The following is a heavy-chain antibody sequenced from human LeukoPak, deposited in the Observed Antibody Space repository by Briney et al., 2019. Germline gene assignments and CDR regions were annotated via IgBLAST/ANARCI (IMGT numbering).Heavy chain of an antibody. Sequence: PSETLSLTCTVSGGSISSSSYYWGWIRQPPGKGLEWIGSIYYSGSTYYNPSLKSRVTISLDTSKNQFSLKLSSVTAADTAVYYCASRYCSSTSCQRRSFDYWGQGTLVTVSS. CDR2: IYYSGST. D-gene: IGHD2-2*01. V-gene: IGHV4-39*01. CDR1: GGSISSSSYY. CDR3: ASRYCSSTSCQRRSFDY. J-gene: IGHJ4*02.